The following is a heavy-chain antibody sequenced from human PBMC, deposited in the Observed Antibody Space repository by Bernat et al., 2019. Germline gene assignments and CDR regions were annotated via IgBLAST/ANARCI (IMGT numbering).Heavy chain of an antibody. Sequence: QVQLVESGGGVVQPGRSLRLSCAASGFTFSSYAIHWLRQPPDKGLDWLAVISHDGSNKYYADSVKGRLTISRDNSKNTLYLQMNSLRAEDTAVYYCAKALYSSSWYFAGGFDYWGPGALVTVSS. CDR1: GFTFSSYA. J-gene: IGHJ4*02. D-gene: IGHD6-13*01. V-gene: IGHV3-30*18. CDR2: ISHDGSNK. CDR3: AKALYSSSWYFAGGFDY.